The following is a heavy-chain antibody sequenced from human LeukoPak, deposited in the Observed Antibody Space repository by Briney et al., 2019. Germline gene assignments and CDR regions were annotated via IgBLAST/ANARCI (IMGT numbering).Heavy chain of an antibody. J-gene: IGHJ4*02. Sequence: GRSLRLSCAASGFTFSSYSMNWVRQAPGKGLEWVSSISSSSSYIYYADSVKGRFTISKDNAKNTVYLQMNNLRAEDTAVYYCVSFYETYWGRGTLVTVSS. D-gene: IGHD2/OR15-2a*01. CDR3: VSFYETY. CDR1: GFTFSSYS. V-gene: IGHV3-21*01. CDR2: ISSSSSYI.